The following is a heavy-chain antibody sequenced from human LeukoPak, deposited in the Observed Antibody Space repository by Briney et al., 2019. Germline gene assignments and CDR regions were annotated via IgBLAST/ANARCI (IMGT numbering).Heavy chain of an antibody. Sequence: PSETLSLTCTVSGGSISSGGYYWSWIRQHPGKGLEWIGYIYYSGSTYYNPSLKSRVTISVDTSKNQFSLKLSSVTAADTAVYYCARDSPRTAAAGTGDNAFDIWGQGTMVTVSS. CDR3: ARDSPRTAAAGTGDNAFDI. CDR1: GGSISSGGYY. V-gene: IGHV4-31*03. J-gene: IGHJ3*02. CDR2: IYYSGST. D-gene: IGHD6-13*01.